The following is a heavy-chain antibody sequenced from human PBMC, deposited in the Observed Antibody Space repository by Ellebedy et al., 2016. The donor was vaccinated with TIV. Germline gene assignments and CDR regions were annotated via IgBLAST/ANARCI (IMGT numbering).Heavy chain of an antibody. V-gene: IGHV4-34*01. CDR3: ARLNYYDTSDAFDI. CDR1: GGSFSGYY. Sequence: SETLSLXCAVYGGSFSGYYWSWIRQPPGKGLEWIGEINHSGSTNYNPSLKSRVTISVDTSKNQFSLKLSSVTAADTAVYYCARLNYYDTSDAFDIWGQGTMVTVSS. D-gene: IGHD3-22*01. J-gene: IGHJ3*02. CDR2: INHSGST.